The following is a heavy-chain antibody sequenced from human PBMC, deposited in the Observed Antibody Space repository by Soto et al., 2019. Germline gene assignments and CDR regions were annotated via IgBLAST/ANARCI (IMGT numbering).Heavy chain of an antibody. CDR2: IIPILGIA. J-gene: IGHJ5*02. D-gene: IGHD3-3*01. Sequence: QVQLVQSGAEVKKPGSSVKVSCKASGGTFSSYTISWVRQAPGQGLEWMGRIIPILGIANYAQKFQGRVTITADKSTSTAYMELSSLRSEDTAVYYCARYSPKGHPFGVVKGQNWFDPWGQGTLVTVSS. CDR3: ARYSPKGHPFGVVKGQNWFDP. CDR1: GGTFSSYT. V-gene: IGHV1-69*02.